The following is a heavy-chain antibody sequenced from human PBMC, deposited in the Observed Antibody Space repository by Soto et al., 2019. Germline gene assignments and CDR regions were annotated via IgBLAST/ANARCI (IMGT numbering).Heavy chain of an antibody. J-gene: IGHJ6*02. Sequence: ASVKVSCKASGYTFTSYGISWVRQAPGQGLEWMGWISAYNGNTNYAQKLQGRVTMTTDTSTSTAYMELRSLRSDDTAVYYCARDNSYGSGSTSYYYGMDVWGQGTTVTVSS. CDR1: GYTFTSYG. D-gene: IGHD3-10*01. V-gene: IGHV1-18*01. CDR2: ISAYNGNT. CDR3: ARDNSYGSGSTSYYYGMDV.